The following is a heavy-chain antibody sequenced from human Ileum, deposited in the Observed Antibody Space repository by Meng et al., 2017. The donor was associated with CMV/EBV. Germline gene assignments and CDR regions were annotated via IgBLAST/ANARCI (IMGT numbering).Heavy chain of an antibody. Sequence: GESLKISCAASGFTFSTYAMNWVRQAPGKGLEWVSSISTDTHYIYYADSVKGRFAMSRDDAKSSIYLQKDSLRAGDTAVYFCARGPIVETPSSIPVWFDPWGQGTLVTVSS. CDR1: GFTFSTYA. V-gene: IGHV3-21*01. J-gene: IGHJ5*02. CDR2: ISTDTHYI. CDR3: ARGPIVETPSSIPVWFDP. D-gene: IGHD2-2*02.